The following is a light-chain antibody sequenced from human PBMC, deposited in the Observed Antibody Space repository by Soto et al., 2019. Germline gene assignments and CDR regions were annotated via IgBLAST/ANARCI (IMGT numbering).Light chain of an antibody. CDR3: QEYDKWPPGFT. J-gene: IGKJ3*01. CDR1: QSVSTN. CDR2: GPS. Sequence: EIVMTQSPATLSVSPGERATLSCRASQSVSTNLAWYQQKPGQAPRLLINGPSIRATGIPARFSGSGSGTEFTLTINSLQSEDFALYYCQEYDKWPPGFTFGPGIRVDNK. V-gene: IGKV3-15*01.